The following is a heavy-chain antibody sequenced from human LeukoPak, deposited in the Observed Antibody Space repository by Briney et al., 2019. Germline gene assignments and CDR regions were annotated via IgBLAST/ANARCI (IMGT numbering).Heavy chain of an antibody. V-gene: IGHV1-18*01. J-gene: IGHJ4*02. CDR2: ICAYNGNT. CDR1: GYTLTSYG. CDR3: ARGPQWLFDY. D-gene: IGHD6-19*01. Sequence: ASVKVSCKASGYTLTSYGITWVRQAPGQGLEWMGWICAYNGNTNYAQSLQGRVTMTTDTSTSTAYMDLRNLRSDDTAVYYCARGPQWLFDYWGQGTLVTVSP.